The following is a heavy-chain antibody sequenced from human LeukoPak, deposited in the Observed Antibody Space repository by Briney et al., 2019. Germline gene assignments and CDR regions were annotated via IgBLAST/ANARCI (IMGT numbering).Heavy chain of an antibody. V-gene: IGHV3-48*03. Sequence: GGSLRLSCAASGFTFSSYEMNWVRQAPGKGLEWVSYISSSGSTIYYADSVKGRFTISRDNAKNSLYLQMNSLTAEDTAVYYCARQIAAAGSFDYWGQGTLVTVSS. CDR3: ARQIAAAGSFDY. CDR2: ISSSGSTI. D-gene: IGHD6-13*01. CDR1: GFTFSSYE. J-gene: IGHJ4*02.